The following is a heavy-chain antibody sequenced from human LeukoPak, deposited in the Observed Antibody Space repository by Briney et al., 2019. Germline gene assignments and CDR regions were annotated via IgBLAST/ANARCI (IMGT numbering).Heavy chain of an antibody. CDR3: AKEAWLRLFDY. V-gene: IGHV3-23*01. CDR2: VSGSGAST. D-gene: IGHD3-10*01. CDR1: GFTFSNYS. Sequence: PGGSLRLSCAASGFTFSNYSMSWVRQAPGKGLEWVSGVSGSGASTYYADSVKGRFTISRDNSKNTLFLQMNSLRAEDTAVYYCAKEAWLRLFDYWGQGTLVSVSS. J-gene: IGHJ4*02.